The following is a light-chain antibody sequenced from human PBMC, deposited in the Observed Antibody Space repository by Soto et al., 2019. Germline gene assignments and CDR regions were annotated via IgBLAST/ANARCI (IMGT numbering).Light chain of an antibody. Sequence: DIQMTQSPSPPSASVGDRVTITCRASQSISSWLAWYQQKPGKAPKLLIYDASSLESGVPSRFSGSGSGTEFTLTISSLQPDDFATYYCQQYNSQLTFGGGTKVDIK. V-gene: IGKV1-5*01. CDR1: QSISSW. CDR3: QQYNSQLT. CDR2: DAS. J-gene: IGKJ4*01.